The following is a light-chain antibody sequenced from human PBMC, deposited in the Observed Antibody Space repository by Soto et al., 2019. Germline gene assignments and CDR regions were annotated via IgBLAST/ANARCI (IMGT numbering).Light chain of an antibody. V-gene: IGKV3D-20*01. CDR2: DAS. Sequence: EIVLTQSPATMSLSPGERATLSCGASESVSYSYVAWYQLKGGLAPRLLIHDASTRASGIPDRFSGSGSGTDFTLTISRLEPEDFAVYYCQQYGSSPSITFGQGTRLEI. CDR3: QQYGSSPSIT. J-gene: IGKJ5*01. CDR1: ESVSYSY.